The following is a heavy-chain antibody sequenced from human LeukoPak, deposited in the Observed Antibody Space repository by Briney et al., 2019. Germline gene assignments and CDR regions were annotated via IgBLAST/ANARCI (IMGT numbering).Heavy chain of an antibody. Sequence: GGSLRLSCSASGFTFSSRPMHWVRQAPGKGVEYVSGSSSSGGRTYYADSVKGRFTISRDNSKNTVYLQMSSLRPEDTAVYYCVNQISGWVYWGQGTLVTVSS. CDR3: VNQISGWVY. D-gene: IGHD6-19*01. CDR2: SSSSGGRT. J-gene: IGHJ4*02. CDR1: GFTFSSRP. V-gene: IGHV3-64D*06.